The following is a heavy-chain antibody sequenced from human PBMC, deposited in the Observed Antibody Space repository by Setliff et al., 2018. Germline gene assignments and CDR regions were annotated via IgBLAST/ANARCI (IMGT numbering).Heavy chain of an antibody. D-gene: IGHD3-22*01. CDR1: GGSFTPYY. Sequence: SETLSLTCTVSGGSFTPYYWSWIRQPPGKGLEWIGYVYYSGSTYYNPSLKSRVTMSVDTSKSQFSLKLTSVTAADTAVYYCARAPRHFDSTGSYFDFWGQGTLVTVSS. CDR2: VYYSGST. CDR3: ARAPRHFDSTGSYFDF. V-gene: IGHV4-59*12. J-gene: IGHJ4*02.